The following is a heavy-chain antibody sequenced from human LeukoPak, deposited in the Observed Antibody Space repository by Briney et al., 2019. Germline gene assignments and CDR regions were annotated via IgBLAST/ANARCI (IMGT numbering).Heavy chain of an antibody. Sequence: GRSLRLSCAASGFTFDDYAMHWVRQAPGKGLEWVSGISWNSGSIGYADSVKGRFTISRDNAKNSLYLQMNSLRVEDTAVYYCARKTGDCWGQGTLVIVSS. CDR1: GFTFDDYA. J-gene: IGHJ4*02. CDR3: ARKTGDC. V-gene: IGHV3-9*01. D-gene: IGHD1-14*01. CDR2: ISWNSGSI.